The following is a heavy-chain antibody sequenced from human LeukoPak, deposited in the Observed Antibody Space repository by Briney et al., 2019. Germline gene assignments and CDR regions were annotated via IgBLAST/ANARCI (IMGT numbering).Heavy chain of an antibody. J-gene: IGHJ4*02. CDR2: NSSNSSYI. V-gene: IGHV3-21*01. CDR3: ARGLYDILTGFVFDY. CDR1: GFTFSSYS. D-gene: IGHD3-9*01. Sequence: GGSLRLSCAASGFTFSSYSMNWVRQAPRKGLEWVSSNSSNSSYIYYADSVKGRFTISRDNAKNSLYLQMNSLRAEDTAVYYCARGLYDILTGFVFDYWGQGTLVTVSS.